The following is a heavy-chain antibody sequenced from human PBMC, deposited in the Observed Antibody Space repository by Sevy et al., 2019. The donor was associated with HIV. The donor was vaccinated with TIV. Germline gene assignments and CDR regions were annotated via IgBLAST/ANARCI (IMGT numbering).Heavy chain of an antibody. CDR3: AAYQYDRGGFDP. Sequence: ASVKVSCKASGFTFTNSVVQWVRQARGQRLEWIGYIVAGSGDTDYAQRFQGRVTMTRDRSTSTAYMELSSLRSDDTAIYFCAAYQYDRGGFDPWGQGTLVTVSS. CDR1: GFTFTNSV. V-gene: IGHV1-58*01. D-gene: IGHD3-22*01. J-gene: IGHJ5*02. CDR2: IVAGSGDT.